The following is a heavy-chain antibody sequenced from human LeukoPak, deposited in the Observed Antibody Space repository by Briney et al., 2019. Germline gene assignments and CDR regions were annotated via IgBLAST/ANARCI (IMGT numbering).Heavy chain of an antibody. CDR2: ISSSSSTI. D-gene: IGHD4-17*01. CDR1: GFAFKNAW. CDR3: ARVFIGDYGDYQFDY. V-gene: IGHV3-48*01. Sequence: PGGSLRLSCAASGFAFKNAWMSWVRQAPGKGLEWVSYISSSSSTIYYADSVKGRFTISRDNAKNSLYLQMNSLRAEDTAVYYCARVFIGDYGDYQFDYWGQGTLVTASS. J-gene: IGHJ4*02.